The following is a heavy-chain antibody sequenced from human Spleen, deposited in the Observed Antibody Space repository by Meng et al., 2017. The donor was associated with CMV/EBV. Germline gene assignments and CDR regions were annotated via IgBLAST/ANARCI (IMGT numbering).Heavy chain of an antibody. CDR1: GFTFSSYA. V-gene: IGHV3-30-3*01. CDR3: ATDYSRTTSGDH. Sequence: GGSLRLSCAASGFTFSSYAMHWVRQAPGKGLEWVAVISYDGSNKYYADSVKGRFTISRDNSKNTLYLQMNSLRAEDTAVYYCATDYSRTTSGDHWGQGTLVTVSS. CDR2: ISYDGSNK. J-gene: IGHJ4*02. D-gene: IGHD2-2*01.